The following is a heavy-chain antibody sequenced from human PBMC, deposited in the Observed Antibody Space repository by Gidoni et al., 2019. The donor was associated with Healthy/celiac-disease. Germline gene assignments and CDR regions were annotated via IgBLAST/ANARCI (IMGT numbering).Heavy chain of an antibody. D-gene: IGHD3-22*01. Sequence: EVQLVESGGGVGQPGGYLRLSGAASGFTFSSYEMNWVHQAPGKGLEWVSYISSSGITIHYADSVKGRFTISRDNAKNSLYLQMHSLRAEDTAVYYCADSSGFYWGQGTLVTVSS. CDR2: ISSSGITI. CDR3: ADSSGFY. V-gene: IGHV3-48*03. J-gene: IGHJ4*02. CDR1: GFTFSSYE.